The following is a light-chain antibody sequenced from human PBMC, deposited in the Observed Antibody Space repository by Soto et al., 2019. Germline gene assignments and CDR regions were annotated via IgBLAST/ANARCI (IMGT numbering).Light chain of an antibody. Sequence: EIVLTQSPGTLSLSPGARATLSCRASQSVSSSYLAWFQQKPGQAPRVLIYGASSRATGIPDRFRGSGSGTDFTLTISRLEHEEFAVYYCQHYKTFGQGTKVDIK. V-gene: IGKV3-20*01. CDR2: GAS. CDR1: QSVSSSY. J-gene: IGKJ1*01. CDR3: QHYKT.